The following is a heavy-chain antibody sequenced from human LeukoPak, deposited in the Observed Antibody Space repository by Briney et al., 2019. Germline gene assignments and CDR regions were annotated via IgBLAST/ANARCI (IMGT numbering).Heavy chain of an antibody. CDR2: IWYDGSNK. J-gene: IGHJ4*02. CDR1: GFTFSSYG. V-gene: IGHV3-33*01. Sequence: GGSLRLSCAASGFTFSSYGMHWVRQAPGKGLEWVAVIWYDGSNKYYADSVKGRFTISRDNSKNTLYLQMNSLRAEDTAVYYCAREFTVTAFDYWGQGTLVTVSS. D-gene: IGHD4-17*01. CDR3: AREFTVTAFDY.